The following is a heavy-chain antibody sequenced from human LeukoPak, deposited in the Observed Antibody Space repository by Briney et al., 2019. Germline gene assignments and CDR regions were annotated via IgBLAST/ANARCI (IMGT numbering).Heavy chain of an antibody. Sequence: SETLSLTCTVSGYSISSGYYWSWIRQTPGKGLEWIGSISHTPVTYHNPSLQSRVAMSVGTSKNQFSLSLRSVTAADTAIYYCGREGGRSQTSNWSQGTLVTVSS. CDR2: ISHTPVT. D-gene: IGHD3-16*01. CDR1: GYSISSGYY. J-gene: IGHJ4*02. CDR3: GREGGRSQTSN. V-gene: IGHV4-38-2*02.